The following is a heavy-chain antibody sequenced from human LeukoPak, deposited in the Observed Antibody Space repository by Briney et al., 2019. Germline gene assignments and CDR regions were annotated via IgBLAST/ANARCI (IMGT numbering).Heavy chain of an antibody. Sequence: GGSLGLSCAASGFTFSSYAMSWVRQAPGKGLGWVSAISGSGGSTYYADSVKGRFTISRGNSKNTLYLQMNSLRAEDTAVYYCAKDAHYYDSSGTLGYWGQGTLVTVSS. CDR3: AKDAHYYDSSGTLGY. V-gene: IGHV3-23*01. CDR1: GFTFSSYA. CDR2: ISGSGGST. J-gene: IGHJ4*02. D-gene: IGHD3-22*01.